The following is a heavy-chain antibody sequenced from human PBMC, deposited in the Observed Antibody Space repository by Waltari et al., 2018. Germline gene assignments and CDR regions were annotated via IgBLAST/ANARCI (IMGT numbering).Heavy chain of an antibody. D-gene: IGHD2-15*01. J-gene: IGHJ4*02. CDR2: IWHDGSNE. V-gene: IGHV3-33*01. CDR3: ASQSTTLFDY. Sequence: QVQLVESGGGVVQPGRSLRLSCAASGFTFSRFGMHWVRQAQGKGREWVAVIWHDGSNEYYVESVKGRFTISRDNSKTTLYLQMNSLRAEDSAVYYCASQSTTLFDYWGQGTLVTVSS. CDR1: GFTFSRFG.